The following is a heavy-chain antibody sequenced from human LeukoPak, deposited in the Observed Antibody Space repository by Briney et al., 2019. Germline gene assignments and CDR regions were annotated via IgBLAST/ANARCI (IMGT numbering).Heavy chain of an antibody. CDR1: GYTFTSYY. Sequence: ASVKVSCKASGYTFTSYYMHWVRQAPGQGLEWMGIINPSGGSTNYPQKFQGRVTMSRDTSTSTVYMELSSLRSEDTAVYYCARSHTSFDYWGQGTLVTVSS. CDR3: ARSHTSFDY. J-gene: IGHJ4*02. V-gene: IGHV1-46*01. CDR2: INPSGGST.